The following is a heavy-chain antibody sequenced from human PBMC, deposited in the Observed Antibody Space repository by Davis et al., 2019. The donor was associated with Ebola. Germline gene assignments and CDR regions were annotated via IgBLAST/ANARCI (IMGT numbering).Heavy chain of an antibody. CDR1: GYSFTSYW. V-gene: IGHV5-51*01. J-gene: IGHJ4*02. CDR3: ARHNAVGGAGTGGGENDY. Sequence: GESLKISCKGSGYSFTSYWIGWVRQMPEKGLEWMGIIYPGDSDTRYSPSFQGEVTISADKSISTAYLQWSSLKASDTAMYYCARHNAVGGAGTGGGENDYWGQGTLVTVSS. CDR2: IYPGDSDT. D-gene: IGHD6-19*01.